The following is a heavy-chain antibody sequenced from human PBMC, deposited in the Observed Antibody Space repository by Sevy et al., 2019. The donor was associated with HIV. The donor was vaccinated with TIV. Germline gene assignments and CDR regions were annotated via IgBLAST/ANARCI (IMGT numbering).Heavy chain of an antibody. V-gene: IGHV1-18*01. J-gene: IGHJ2*01. CDR2: ISPYNGNT. D-gene: IGHD3-16*01. CDR1: GYTFIHYG. CDR3: ARDGARRYFDL. Sequence: ASVKVSCKASGYTFIHYGLSWVRQAPGQGLEWMGWISPYNGNTNHVKRFQGRVTMTTDTSTSTAYLQLRNLTSDDTAVYYCARDGARRYFDLWGRGTLVTVSS.